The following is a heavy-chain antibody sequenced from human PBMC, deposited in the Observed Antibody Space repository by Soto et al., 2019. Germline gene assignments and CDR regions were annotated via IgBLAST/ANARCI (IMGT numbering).Heavy chain of an antibody. CDR2: FDPEDGET. J-gene: IGHJ5*02. V-gene: IGHV1-24*01. CDR1: GYTLTELS. Sequence: ASVKVSCKVSGYTLTELSMHWVRQAPGKGLEWMGGFDPEDGETIYAQKFQGRVTMTEDTSTDTAYMELSSLRSEDTAVYYCATDLYSSSWYAWWFDPWGQGTLVTAPQ. CDR3: ATDLYSSSWYAWWFDP. D-gene: IGHD6-13*01.